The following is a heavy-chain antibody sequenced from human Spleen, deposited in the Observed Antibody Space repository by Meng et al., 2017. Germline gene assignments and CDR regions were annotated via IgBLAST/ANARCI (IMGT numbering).Heavy chain of an antibody. CDR1: GFSLSTGGVG. J-gene: IGHJ5*02. D-gene: IGHD3-10*01. CDR2: IYWDDDK. V-gene: IGHV2-5*02. Sequence: ITLKQSGPTLGKPPKTLPWTCTFSGFSLSTGGVGVGWIRQHPGKALEWLAIIYWDDDKRYSPSLQGRLTITKDTSKDQVVLTVTNMDPMDTGTYYCAQSLWFGVFDPWGQGTLVTVSS. CDR3: AQSLWFGVFDP.